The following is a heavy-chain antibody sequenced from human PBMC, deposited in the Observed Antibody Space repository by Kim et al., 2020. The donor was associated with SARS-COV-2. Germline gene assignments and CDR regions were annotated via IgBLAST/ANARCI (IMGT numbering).Heavy chain of an antibody. Sequence: GGSLRLSCAASGFTFSSYWMHWVRQAPGKGLVWVSRINSDGSSTSYADSVKGRFTISRDNAKNTLYLQMNSLRAEDTAVYYCARAGVYCSSTSCYRKTYYYYGMDVWGQGTTVTVSS. CDR2: INSDGSST. CDR3: ARAGVYCSSTSCYRKTYYYYGMDV. V-gene: IGHV3-74*01. CDR1: GFTFSSYW. J-gene: IGHJ6*02. D-gene: IGHD2-2*01.